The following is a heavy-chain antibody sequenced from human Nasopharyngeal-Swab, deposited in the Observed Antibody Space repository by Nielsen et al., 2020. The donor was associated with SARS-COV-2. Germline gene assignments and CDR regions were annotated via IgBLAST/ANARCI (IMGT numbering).Heavy chain of an antibody. CDR3: ASARGSFDY. J-gene: IGHJ4*02. CDR2: IYGGGFVT. V-gene: IGHV3-23*03. Sequence: IRQPPGKGLEWVALIYGGGFVTHYVDSVKGRFTVSRDDSRGTLSLQMNSLRVDDTAVYYCASARGSFDYWGQGAVVTVSS.